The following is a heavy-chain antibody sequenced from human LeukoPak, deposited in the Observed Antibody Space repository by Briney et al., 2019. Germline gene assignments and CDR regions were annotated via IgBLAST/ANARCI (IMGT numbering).Heavy chain of an antibody. D-gene: IGHD6-19*01. V-gene: IGHV4-59*01. CDR1: GGSISTYY. CDR2: SYYSGST. CDR3: ARGYSSGRVDY. J-gene: IGHJ4*02. Sequence: PSETLSLTCTVSGGSISTYYWAWIRQPPGKGLEWIGYSYYSGSTHYNPSLKSRVTISVDTSKNQFSLKLTSVTAADTAVYYCARGYSSGRVDYWGQGTLVTVSS.